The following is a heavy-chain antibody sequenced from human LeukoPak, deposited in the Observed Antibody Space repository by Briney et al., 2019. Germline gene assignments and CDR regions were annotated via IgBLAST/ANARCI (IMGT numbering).Heavy chain of an antibody. J-gene: IGHJ4*02. CDR1: GGSISSYY. CDR2: IYASGST. CDR3: ARDYYGSGSHYYFDY. Sequence: PSETLSLTCTVSGGSISSYYWSWIRQPAGKGLEWIGRIYASGSTNYNPSLKSRVTMSVDTSKNQFSLKLSSVTAADTAVYYCARDYYGSGSHYYFDYWGQGTLVTVSS. D-gene: IGHD3-10*01. V-gene: IGHV4-4*07.